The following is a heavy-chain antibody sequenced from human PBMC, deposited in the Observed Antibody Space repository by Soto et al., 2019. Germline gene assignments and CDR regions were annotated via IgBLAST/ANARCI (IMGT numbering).Heavy chain of an antibody. D-gene: IGHD3-10*01. Sequence: SETLSLTCTVSGGSISSYYWSWIRQPPGKGLEWIGYIYYSGSTNYNPSLKSRVTISVDTSKNQFSLKLSSVTAADTAVYYCARGITMVRGVTDAFDIWGQGTMVTV. V-gene: IGHV4-59*08. CDR1: GGSISSYY. CDR3: ARGITMVRGVTDAFDI. CDR2: IYYSGST. J-gene: IGHJ3*02.